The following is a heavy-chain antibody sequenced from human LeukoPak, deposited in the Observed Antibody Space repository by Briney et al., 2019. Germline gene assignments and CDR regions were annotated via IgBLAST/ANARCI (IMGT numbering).Heavy chain of an antibody. CDR2: IKQDGSEK. J-gene: IGHJ4*02. CDR3: ASSGYSSSWYGEIS. Sequence: GGSLRLSCAASGFTFSSYWMSWVRPAPGKGLEWVANIKQDGSEKYYVDSVKGRFTISRDNAKNSLYLQMNSLRAEDTAVYYCASSGYSSSWYGEISWGQGTLVTVSS. CDR1: GFTFSSYW. D-gene: IGHD6-13*01. V-gene: IGHV3-7*01.